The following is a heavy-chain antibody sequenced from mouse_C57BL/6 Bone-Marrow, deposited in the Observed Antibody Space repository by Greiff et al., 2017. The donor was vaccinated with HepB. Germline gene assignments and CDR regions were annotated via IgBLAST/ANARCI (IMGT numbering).Heavy chain of an antibody. CDR3: ARALYYYGSSPLYAMDY. V-gene: IGHV5-16*01. J-gene: IGHJ4*01. Sequence: EVKLVESEGGLVQPGSSMKLSCTASGFTFSDYYMAWVRQVPEKGLEWVANINYDGSSTYYLDSLKSRFIISRDNAKTILYLQMSSLKSEDTATYYCARALYYYGSSPLYAMDYWGQGTSVTVSS. CDR1: GFTFSDYY. D-gene: IGHD1-1*01. CDR2: INYDGSST.